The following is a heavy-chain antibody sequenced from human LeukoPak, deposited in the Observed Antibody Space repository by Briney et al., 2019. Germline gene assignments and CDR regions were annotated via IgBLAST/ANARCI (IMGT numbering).Heavy chain of an antibody. CDR3: AELGITMIGGV. J-gene: IGHJ6*04. CDR1: GFTFSSYE. V-gene: IGHV3-48*03. CDR2: ISSSGSTI. D-gene: IGHD3-10*02. Sequence: GGSLRLSCAASGFTFSSYEMNWVRQAPGKGLEWVSCISSSGSTIYYADSVKGRFTISRDNAKNSLYLQVSSLRAEDTAVYYCAELGITMIGGVWGKGTTVTISS.